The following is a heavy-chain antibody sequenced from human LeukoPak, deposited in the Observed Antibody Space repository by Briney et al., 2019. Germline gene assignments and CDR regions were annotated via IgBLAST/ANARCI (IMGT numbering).Heavy chain of an antibody. CDR1: GGTFSSYA. V-gene: IGHV1-8*02. CDR2: MNPNSGNT. CDR3: ARGPTFSSGTSYNFDY. Sequence: ASVKVSCKASGGTFSSYAISWVRQAPGQGLEWMGWMNPNSGNTGYAQKFQGRVTMTRNTSISTAYMELSSLRSEDTAVYYCARGPTFSSGTSYNFDYWGQGTLVTVSS. D-gene: IGHD2-2*01. J-gene: IGHJ4*02.